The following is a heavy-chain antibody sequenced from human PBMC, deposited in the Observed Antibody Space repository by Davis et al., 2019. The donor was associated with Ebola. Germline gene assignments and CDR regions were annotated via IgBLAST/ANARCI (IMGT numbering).Heavy chain of an antibody. CDR2: IWYDGSNK. V-gene: IGHV3-33*01. CDR3: ARFDGDYGLDY. CDR1: GFTFSSYG. D-gene: IGHD4-17*01. J-gene: IGHJ4*02. Sequence: PWGSLSLSCAASGFTFSSYGMHWVRQAPGKGLEWVAGIWYDGSNKYYADSVKGRFTISRYNSKNTLYLQMNSLRAEDTAVYYCARFDGDYGLDYWGQGTLVTVSS.